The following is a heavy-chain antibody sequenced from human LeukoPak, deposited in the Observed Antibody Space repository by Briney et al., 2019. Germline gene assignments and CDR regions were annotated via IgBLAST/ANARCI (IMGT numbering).Heavy chain of an antibody. CDR1: GYTFTGYY. Sequence: GASVKVSCKASGYTFTGYYMHWVRQAPGQGLEWMGWINPNSGGTNYAQKFQGRVTMTRDTSISTAYMELSRLRSDDTAEYYCARVSGYDSSGYYRFDYWGQGTLVTVSS. D-gene: IGHD3-22*01. CDR3: ARVSGYDSSGYYRFDY. J-gene: IGHJ4*02. V-gene: IGHV1-2*02. CDR2: INPNSGGT.